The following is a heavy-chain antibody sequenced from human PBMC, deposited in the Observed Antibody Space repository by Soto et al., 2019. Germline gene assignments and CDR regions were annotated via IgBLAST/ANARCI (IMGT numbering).Heavy chain of an antibody. D-gene: IGHD6-13*01. CDR1: GFTFSSYA. V-gene: IGHV3-23*01. Sequence: EVQLLESGGGLVQPGGSLRLSCAASGFTFSSYAMSWVRQAPGKGLEWVSAISGSGGSTDYADSVKGRFTISRDNSKNTLYLQMNSLRAEDTAGYYCAKEGQQLDTPGYDYWGQGTLVTVSS. CDR3: AKEGQQLDTPGYDY. J-gene: IGHJ4*02. CDR2: ISGSGGST.